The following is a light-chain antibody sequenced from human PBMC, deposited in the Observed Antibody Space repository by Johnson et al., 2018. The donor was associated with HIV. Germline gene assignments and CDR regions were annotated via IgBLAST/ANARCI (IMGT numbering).Light chain of an antibody. V-gene: IGLV1-51*02. CDR2: ENN. CDR3: GTWDISLSALYV. J-gene: IGLJ1*01. CDR1: SSNIGNNY. Sequence: QSVLTQPPSVSAAPGQKVTISCSGSSSNIGNNYVSWYQQLPGTAPKLLIYENNKRPSGIPDRFAGSKSGTSATLGITGLQTGDEADYYCGTWDISLSALYVFGTGTNVTVL.